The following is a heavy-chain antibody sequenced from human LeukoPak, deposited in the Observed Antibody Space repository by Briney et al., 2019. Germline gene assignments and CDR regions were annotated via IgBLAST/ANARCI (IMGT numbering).Heavy chain of an antibody. Sequence: SETLSLTCTVSGGSVSSGSYYWSWIRQPPGKGLEWIGYIYYSGSTNYNPSLKSRVTISVDTSKNRFSLKLSSVTAADTAVYYCARDNDSSGYGLDYWGQGTLVTVSS. CDR3: ARDNDSSGYGLDY. CDR1: GGSVSSGSYY. CDR2: IYYSGST. J-gene: IGHJ4*02. D-gene: IGHD3-22*01. V-gene: IGHV4-61*01.